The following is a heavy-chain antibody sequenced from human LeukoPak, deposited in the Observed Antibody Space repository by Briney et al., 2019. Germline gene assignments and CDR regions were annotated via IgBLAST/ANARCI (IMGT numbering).Heavy chain of an antibody. CDR1: GYTFTSYD. J-gene: IGHJ4*02. D-gene: IGHD3-16*02. CDR2: MNPNRGNT. Sequence: ASVKVSCKASGYTFTSYDINWVRQATGQGLEWMGWMNPNRGNTGYAQKFQGRVTMPRNTSISTAYMELSSLRSEDTAVYYCAVGNNMITFGGGIGPYGYWGRGPLVTVTA. V-gene: IGHV1-8*01. CDR3: AVGNNMITFGGGIGPYGY.